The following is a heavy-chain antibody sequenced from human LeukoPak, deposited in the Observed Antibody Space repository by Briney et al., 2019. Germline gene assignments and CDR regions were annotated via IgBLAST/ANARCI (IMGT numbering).Heavy chain of an antibody. J-gene: IGHJ4*02. V-gene: IGHV1-2*02. CDR2: INPNSGDT. D-gene: IGHD2-15*01. Sequence: ASVKASCKASGYTLTGSYMHWVRQAPGQGLEWMGWINPNSGDTNYAQRSPGRVTMTRDTPISTAYMELSRLTSDDTAVYYCARSLVVVVTASTHFGYWGQGTLVTVSS. CDR3: ARSLVVVVTASTHFGY. CDR1: GYTLTGSY.